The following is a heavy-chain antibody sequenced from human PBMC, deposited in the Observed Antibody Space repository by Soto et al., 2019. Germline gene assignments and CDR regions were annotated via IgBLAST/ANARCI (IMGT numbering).Heavy chain of an antibody. J-gene: IGHJ6*02. CDR1: GFTFGSHG. Sequence: QVQLVESGGGLVQPGGSLRLTCVASGFTFGSHGMHWVRQAPGKGLEWVAVISYDETNEHYVDSVKGRFTISRDNSKSILYLPMNRLRPEDTAVYKCAKDLRTTISDSGMDVWGQGTTVTVSS. V-gene: IGHV3-30*18. CDR3: AKDLRTTISDSGMDV. CDR2: ISYDETNE. D-gene: IGHD7-27*01.